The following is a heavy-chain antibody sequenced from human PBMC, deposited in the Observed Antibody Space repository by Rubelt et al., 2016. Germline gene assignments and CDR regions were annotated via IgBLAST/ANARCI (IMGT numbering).Heavy chain of an antibody. D-gene: IGHD3-10*01. CDR1: GGSSSAYY. J-gene: IGHJ4*02. V-gene: IGHV4-34*01. Sequence: QVQLQQWGAGLLKPSETLSLTCAVYGGSSSAYYWSWIRQTPGKGLEWIGEINHSGSANYSPSLKSRVTMSIDTSKNQFSLRLRSVTAADTAVYYCARGYGSGSYFGYWGQGTLVTVSS. CDR3: ARGYGSGSYFGY. CDR2: INHSGSA.